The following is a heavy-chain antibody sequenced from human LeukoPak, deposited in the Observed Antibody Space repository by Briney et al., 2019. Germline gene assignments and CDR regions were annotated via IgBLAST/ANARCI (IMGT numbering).Heavy chain of an antibody. CDR1: GFTFSSYA. CDR2: VKQDGSEK. Sequence: GRSLRLSCAASGFTFSSYAMHWVRQAPGKGLEWVANVKQDGSEKNYVDSVKGRFTISRDNAKNSLSLQMNSLTVEDTAVYYCARVKDGGTLDQWGQGTLVTVSS. CDR3: ARVKDGGTLDQ. J-gene: IGHJ4*02. D-gene: IGHD1-26*01. V-gene: IGHV3-7*03.